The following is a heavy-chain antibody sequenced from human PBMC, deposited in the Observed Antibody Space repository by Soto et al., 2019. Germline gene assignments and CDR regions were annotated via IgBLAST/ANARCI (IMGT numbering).Heavy chain of an antibody. CDR2: IYYSGST. CDR1: GGSISSYY. Sequence: QVQLQESGPGLVKPSETLSLTCTVSGGSISSYYWSWIRQPPGKGLEWIGYIYYSGSTNYNPSLKSRVTISVDTSKNQFSLKLSSVTAADTAVYYCARDRSIAAAGTGYYYYYGMDVWGQGTTVTVSS. J-gene: IGHJ6*02. D-gene: IGHD6-13*01. V-gene: IGHV4-59*01. CDR3: ARDRSIAAAGTGYYYYYGMDV.